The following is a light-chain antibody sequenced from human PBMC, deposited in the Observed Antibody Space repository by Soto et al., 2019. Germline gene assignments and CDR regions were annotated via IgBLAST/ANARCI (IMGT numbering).Light chain of an antibody. V-gene: IGKV1-5*03. J-gene: IGKJ4*01. CDR2: KAS. CDR1: QSISSW. Sequence: DIQLTQSPSTLSASVGDRVTITCRASQSISSWLAWYQQKPGKAPKLLVYKASSLESGVPSRFSGSGSATEFTLTIRTLQPDDFATYYCQQYEAYPLTFGGGTKVEI. CDR3: QQYEAYPLT.